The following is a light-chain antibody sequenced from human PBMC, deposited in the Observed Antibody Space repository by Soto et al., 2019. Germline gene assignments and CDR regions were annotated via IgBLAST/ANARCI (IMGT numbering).Light chain of an antibody. CDR2: DVS. Sequence: QSALTQPRSVSGSPGQSVTISCTGTSSDVGGYNYVSWYQQHPGKAPKLMIYDVSKRPSGVPDRFSGSKSGNTASLTISGLPAEDEADYYCCSYAGSYTVVLLGGGTKLTVL. CDR1: SSDVGGYNY. V-gene: IGLV2-11*01. CDR3: CSYAGSYTVVL. J-gene: IGLJ2*01.